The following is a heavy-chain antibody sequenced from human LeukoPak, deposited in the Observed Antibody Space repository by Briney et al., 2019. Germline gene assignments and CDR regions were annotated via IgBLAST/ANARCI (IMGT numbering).Heavy chain of an antibody. V-gene: IGHV3-23*01. CDR3: AKSPYFYNSGRYVDV. CDR1: GFTFSSFA. Sequence: GGSLRLSCVPSGFTFSSFAMTWVRQAPGKGLEWVSSISGSGGTTYYADSIKGRFTISRDSSKNMLCLQMNRLRAEDTAVYYCAKSPYFYNSGRYVDVWGKGTTVTVSS. CDR2: ISGSGGTT. D-gene: IGHD3-10*01. J-gene: IGHJ6*03.